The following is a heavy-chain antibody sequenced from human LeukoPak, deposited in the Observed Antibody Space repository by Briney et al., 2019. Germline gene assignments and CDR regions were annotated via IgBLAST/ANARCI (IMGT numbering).Heavy chain of an antibody. CDR1: GYSISSGYY. D-gene: IGHD3-16*01. J-gene: IGHJ4*02. Sequence: SETLSLTCTVSGYSISSGYYWGWIRQPPGKGLEWIGSIYHSGSTYYNPSLKSRVTISVDTSKNQFSLKLSSVTAADTAVYYCARDRSGRGRGYWGQGTLVTVSS. CDR3: ARDRSGRGRGY. CDR2: IYHSGST. V-gene: IGHV4-38-2*02.